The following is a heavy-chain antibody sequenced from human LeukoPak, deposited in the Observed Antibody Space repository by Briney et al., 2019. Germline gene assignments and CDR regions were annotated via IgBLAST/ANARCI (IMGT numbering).Heavy chain of an antibody. CDR1: GYSFTNYW. Sequence: GESLKISCQGSGYSFTNYWIGWVRQMPGKGLEWMGLIYPYDSDTRYTLSFQGQVTLSADKSLTTAYLQWSSLKASDTAMYYCARMNSNYYGMDVWGQGTTVTVSS. D-gene: IGHD6-13*01. V-gene: IGHV5-51*01. CDR3: ARMNSNYYGMDV. J-gene: IGHJ6*02. CDR2: IYPYDSDT.